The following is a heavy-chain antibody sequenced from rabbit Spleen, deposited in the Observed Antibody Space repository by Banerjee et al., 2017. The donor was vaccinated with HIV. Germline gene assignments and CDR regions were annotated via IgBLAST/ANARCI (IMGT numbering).Heavy chain of an antibody. CDR3: ARDLIGIIGWNFYL. CDR2: INTYTGKS. J-gene: IGHJ3*01. Sequence: EQLEESGGDLVKPEGSLTLTCKASGFSFSDRDVMCWVRQAPGKGLEWIACINTYTGKSVYASWATGRFTISRTSSITVTLQMTSLTAADTATYFCARDLIGIIGWNFYLWGQGTLVTVS. CDR1: GFSFSDRDV. D-gene: IGHD1-1*01. V-gene: IGHV1S45*01.